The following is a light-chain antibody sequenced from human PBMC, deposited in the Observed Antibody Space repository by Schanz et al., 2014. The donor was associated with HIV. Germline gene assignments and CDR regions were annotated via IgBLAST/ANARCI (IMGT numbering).Light chain of an antibody. V-gene: IGKV3-15*01. CDR2: GAS. CDR1: QSVSSSY. Sequence: EIVLTQSPGTLSLSPGERATLSCRASQSVSSSYLAWYQQKPGQAPRLLIYGASSRATDIPARFSGSGSGTEFTLTISSLQSEDFAVYSCQQYNDWPRTFGQGTKVEIK. CDR3: QQYNDWPRT. J-gene: IGKJ1*01.